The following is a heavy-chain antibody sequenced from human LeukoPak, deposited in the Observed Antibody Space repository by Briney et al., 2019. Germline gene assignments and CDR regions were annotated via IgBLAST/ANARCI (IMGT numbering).Heavy chain of an antibody. V-gene: IGHV1-18*01. CDR1: GYTFTSYG. D-gene: IGHD3-16*02. CDR3: ARVVEDYVWGSYRYQKYYFDY. CDR2: ISAYNGNT. J-gene: IGHJ4*02. Sequence: ASVKVSCKASGYTFTSYGISWVRQAPGQGLEWMGWISAYNGNTNYAQKLQGRVTMTTDTSTSTAYMELRSLRSDDTAVYYCARVVEDYVWGSYRYQKYYFDYWGQGTLVTVSS.